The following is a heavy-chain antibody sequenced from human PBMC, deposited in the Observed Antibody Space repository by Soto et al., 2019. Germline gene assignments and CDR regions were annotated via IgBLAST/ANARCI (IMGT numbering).Heavy chain of an antibody. Sequence: GGSLRLSCSASGFTFSSFAIHWVRQAPGKGLEWVAAIWYDGSKKYYADSVKGRFTISRDNSKNTLYLQMNSLRAEDTAVYYCARAPGSLQYYYGMDVWGQGTTVTVSS. D-gene: IGHD3-10*01. V-gene: IGHV3-33*08. CDR1: GFTFSSFA. J-gene: IGHJ6*02. CDR3: ARAPGSLQYYYGMDV. CDR2: IWYDGSKK.